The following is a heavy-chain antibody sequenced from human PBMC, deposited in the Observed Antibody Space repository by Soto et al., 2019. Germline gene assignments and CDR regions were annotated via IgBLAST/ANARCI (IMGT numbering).Heavy chain of an antibody. D-gene: IGHD2-15*01. CDR1: GGSFSGYY. V-gene: IGHV4-34*01. CDR3: ASSSVYCSGGSCHEIDY. Sequence: PSETLSLTCAVYGGSFSGYYWSWIRQPPGKGLEWIGEINHSGSTNYNPSLKSRVTISVDTSKNQFSLKLSSVTAADTAVYYCASSSVYCSGGSCHEIDYWGQGTLVTVSS. J-gene: IGHJ4*02. CDR2: INHSGST.